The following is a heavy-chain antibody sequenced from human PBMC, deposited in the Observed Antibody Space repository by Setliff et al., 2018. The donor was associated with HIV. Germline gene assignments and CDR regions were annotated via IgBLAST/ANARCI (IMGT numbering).Heavy chain of an antibody. CDR3: ARGILGVTRSLDY. CDR1: GFTFSVYY. V-gene: IGHV3-74*01. D-gene: IGHD1-26*01. CDR2: ISDGSST. J-gene: IGHJ4*02. Sequence: GGSLRLSCAASGFTFSVYYMTWIRQAPGKGLEWISYISDGSSTSYADSVKGRFTISRDNAKNTVYLQMNSLRAEGTAVYYCARGILGVTRSLDYWGQGTLVTVSS.